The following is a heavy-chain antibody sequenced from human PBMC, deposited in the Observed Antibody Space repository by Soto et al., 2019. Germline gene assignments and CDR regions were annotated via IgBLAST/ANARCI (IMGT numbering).Heavy chain of an antibody. Sequence: PGGSLRLSCAASGFTFSRYAMSWVRQAPGKGLEWVSSISGSGGSPYYADSVKGRFTISRDNSKNTLYVQMSSLRAEDTAVYNCAKEGGYDSSGYFSFDYWGQGTLVTVSS. V-gene: IGHV3-23*01. CDR3: AKEGGYDSSGYFSFDY. CDR1: GFTFSRYA. CDR2: ISGSGGSP. J-gene: IGHJ4*02. D-gene: IGHD3-22*01.